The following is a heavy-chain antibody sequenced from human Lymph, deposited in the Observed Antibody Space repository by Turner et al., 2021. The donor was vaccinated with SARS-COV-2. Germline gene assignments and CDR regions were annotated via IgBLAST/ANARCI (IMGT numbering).Heavy chain of an antibody. V-gene: IGHV3-33*01. CDR2: IWYDGSNK. CDR1: GFTFSSYG. CDR3: ARDLRFGELPAADH. D-gene: IGHD3-10*01. Sequence: QMQLVESGGGVVQPGRSLRLSCAASGFTFSSYGMHWVRQAPGKGLEWVAVIWYDGSNKYYADSVKGRFTISRDNSKNTLYLQMNSLRAEDTAVYYCARDLRFGELPAADHWGQGTLVTVSS. J-gene: IGHJ4*02.